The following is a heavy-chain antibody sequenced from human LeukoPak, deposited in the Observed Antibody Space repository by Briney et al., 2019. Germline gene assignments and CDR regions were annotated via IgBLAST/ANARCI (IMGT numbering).Heavy chain of an antibody. Sequence: SVMVSCKPSGRTFSSSAISWVRQAPGQGLEGMGGIIPIFGTANYAQKFQGRVTITADECTSTAYMELSSLRSEDTAVYYCAREGEDPDSYVTTRYFDYWGQGTLVTVSS. J-gene: IGHJ4*02. CDR3: AREGEDPDSYVTTRYFDY. CDR1: GRTFSSSA. CDR2: IIPIFGTA. D-gene: IGHD5-18*01. V-gene: IGHV1-69*13.